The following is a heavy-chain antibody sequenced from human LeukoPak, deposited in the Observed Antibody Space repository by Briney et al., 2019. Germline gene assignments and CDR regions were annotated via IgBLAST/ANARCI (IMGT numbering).Heavy chain of an antibody. CDR3: ARAPAGHVLDF. CDR2: VSGGVTT. V-gene: IGHV3-53*01. Sequence: GGSLRLSCVASGFTISGNYMAWVRQAPVKGLEWVSVVSGGVTTDYVESVKGRFTIPSDDSKNTLYRQMNSLRGEDTAVYYCARAPAGHVLDFWGQGSLVTVSS. J-gene: IGHJ4*02. D-gene: IGHD6-6*01. CDR1: GFTISGNY.